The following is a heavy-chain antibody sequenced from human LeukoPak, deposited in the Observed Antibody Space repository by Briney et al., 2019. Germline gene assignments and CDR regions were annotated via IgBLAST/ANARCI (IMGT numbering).Heavy chain of an antibody. CDR2: IYYSGST. CDR3: ARGGPPGYYYDYYMDV. J-gene: IGHJ6*03. CDR1: GGSISSYY. Sequence: SETLSLTCTVSGGSISSYYWSWIRQTPGRGLEWIGYIYYSGSTNFNPSLKSRVTISVDTSKNQFSLKMSSVTAADTAVYFCARGGPPGYYYDYYMDVWGKGTTVTISS. V-gene: IGHV4-59*01.